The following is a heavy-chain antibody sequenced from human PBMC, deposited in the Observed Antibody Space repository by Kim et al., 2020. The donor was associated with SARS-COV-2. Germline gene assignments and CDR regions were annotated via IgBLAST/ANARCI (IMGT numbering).Heavy chain of an antibody. CDR2: IYYSGST. V-gene: IGHV4-31*03. CDR3: ARRSGSYSNDY. J-gene: IGHJ4*02. D-gene: IGHD1-26*01. Sequence: SETLSLTCTVSGDSITNNGYYWSWIRQHPGEGLEYIGYIYYSGSTYYNPSLKDRVTISVDTSKNQFSLELSSVTAADTAVYYCARRSGSYSNDYWGQGTPVTVSS. CDR1: GDSITNNGYY.